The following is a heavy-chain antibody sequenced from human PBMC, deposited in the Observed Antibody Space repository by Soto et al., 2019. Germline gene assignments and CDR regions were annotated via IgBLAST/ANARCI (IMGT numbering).Heavy chain of an antibody. D-gene: IGHD6-6*01. CDR2: IWYDGSNK. CDR1: GFTFSSYG. J-gene: IGHJ6*03. V-gene: IGHV3-33*01. Sequence: GGSLRLSCAASGFTFSSYGMHWVRQAPGKGLEWVAVIWYDGSNKYYADSVKGRFTISRDNSKNTLYLQMNSLRAEDTAVYYCARRPKYYYYMDVWGKGTTVTVSS. CDR3: ARRPKYYYYMDV.